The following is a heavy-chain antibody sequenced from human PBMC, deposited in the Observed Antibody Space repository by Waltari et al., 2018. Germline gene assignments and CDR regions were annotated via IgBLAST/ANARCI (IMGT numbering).Heavy chain of an antibody. CDR3: ARSISVTDYGMDL. CDR1: GHSITTSS. V-gene: IGHV4-39*01. CDR2: VLYSEPVT. D-gene: IGHD2-21*02. J-gene: IGHJ6*02. Sequence: QLQLHESGPGEVKASETLSLTCSVSGHSITTSSWAWVRHPPGKGLEWIGNVLYSEPVTFYNPSLKSRVAISVDASRNEVSLTLTSVTAADTAIYFCARSISVTDYGMDLWGRGTNVTVS.